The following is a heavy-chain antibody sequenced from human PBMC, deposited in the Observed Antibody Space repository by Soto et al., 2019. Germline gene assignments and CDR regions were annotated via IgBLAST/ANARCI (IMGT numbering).Heavy chain of an antibody. CDR1: GFTFTSSA. CDR2: IVVGSGNT. J-gene: IGHJ6*03. D-gene: IGHD4-4*01. CDR3: AAAAPTVTTFNYYYMDV. Sequence: SVKVSCKASGFTFTSSAMQWVRQARGQRLEWIGWIVVGSGNTNYAQKFQERVTITRDMSTSTAYMELSSLRSEDTAVYYCAAAAPTVTTFNYYYMDVWGKGTTVTVSS. V-gene: IGHV1-58*02.